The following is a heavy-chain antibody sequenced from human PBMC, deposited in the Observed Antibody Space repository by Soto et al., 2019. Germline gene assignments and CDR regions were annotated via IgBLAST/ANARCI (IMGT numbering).Heavy chain of an antibody. J-gene: IGHJ6*02. V-gene: IGHV3-33*01. CDR1: GFTFSNYG. D-gene: IGHD1-26*01. Sequence: PGGSLRLSCAASGFTFSNYGMHWVRQAPGKGLEWVAIIWHDGNNKYYADSVRGRFIISRDNSKNRLYLQMNSLRAEDTAVYYCASDLVGASESYGLDVWGQGAPVTVYS. CDR2: IWHDGNNK. CDR3: ASDLVGASESYGLDV.